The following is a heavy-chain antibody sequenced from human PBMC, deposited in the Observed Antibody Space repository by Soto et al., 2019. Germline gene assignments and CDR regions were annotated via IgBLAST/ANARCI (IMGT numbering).Heavy chain of an antibody. V-gene: IGHV3-7*03. Sequence: EVQLVESGGGLVQPGGSLRLSCAASGFTFSTSWMTWVRQAPGKGLEWVANIKQDGSAQYYVDSLKGRFSVSRDNAKNSLYLQMNSLRAEDTAVYYCAKSRGGGYCSSTSCYTVGYYFDYWGQGTLVTVSS. D-gene: IGHD2-2*02. CDR1: GFTFSTSW. CDR2: IKQDGSAQ. CDR3: AKSRGGGYCSSTSCYTVGYYFDY. J-gene: IGHJ4*02.